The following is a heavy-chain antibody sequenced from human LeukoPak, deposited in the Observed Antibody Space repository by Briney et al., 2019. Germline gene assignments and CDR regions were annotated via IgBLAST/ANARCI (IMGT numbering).Heavy chain of an antibody. V-gene: IGHV4-39*01. J-gene: IGHJ4*02. CDR2: IYYSGST. D-gene: IGHD2-15*01. Sequence: PSETLSLTCTVSGGSISSSSYYWGWIRQPPGKGLEWIGSIYYSGSTYYNPSLKSRVTISVDTSKNQFSLKLSSVTAADTAVYYCARWLGYCSGGSCWGAYYFDYWGQGTLVTVSS. CDR3: ARWLGYCSGGSCWGAYYFDY. CDR1: GGSISSSSYY.